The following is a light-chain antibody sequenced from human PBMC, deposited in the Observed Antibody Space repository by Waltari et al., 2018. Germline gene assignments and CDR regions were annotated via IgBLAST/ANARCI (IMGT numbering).Light chain of an antibody. CDR3: QQANSFPIT. J-gene: IGKJ5*01. CDR1: QGISSW. CDR2: DGY. V-gene: IGKV1-12*01. Sequence: DSQLTQSPSSVPASVGAGVPMTCRASQGISSWLAWYQQKPGKAPNLLIYDGYNLQTGVPSRFSGSGSGTVFTLTISSLQPEDSATYYCQQANSFPITFGQGTRLEIK.